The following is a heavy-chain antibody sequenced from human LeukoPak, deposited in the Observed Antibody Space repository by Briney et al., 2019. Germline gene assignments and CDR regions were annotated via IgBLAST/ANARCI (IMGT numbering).Heavy chain of an antibody. J-gene: IGHJ3*02. V-gene: IGHV3-33*01. CDR2: IWYDGSNK. Sequence: GGSLRLSCAASGFTFSSYGMHWVRQAPGKGLEWVAVIWYDGSNKYYADSVKGRFTISRDNSKNTLYLQMNSLRAEDTAVYYCAREWSGSSRTVTKAGIAFDIWGQGTMVTVSS. D-gene: IGHD4-17*01. CDR3: AREWSGSSRTVTKAGIAFDI. CDR1: GFTFSSYG.